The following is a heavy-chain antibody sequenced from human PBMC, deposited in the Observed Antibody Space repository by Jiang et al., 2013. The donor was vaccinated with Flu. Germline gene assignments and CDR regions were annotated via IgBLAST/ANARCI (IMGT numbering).Heavy chain of an antibody. CDR1: GYTFTTYW. V-gene: IGHV5-51*01. CDR2: IYPGDSDT. D-gene: IGHD6-19*01. J-gene: IGHJ4*02. CDR3: ARRRGSSGWYLFDY. Sequence: SCKGSGYTFTTYWIAWVRQMPGKGLEWMGIIYPGDSDTRYSPSFQGQVTISADKSISTAYLQWSSLKASDTAMYYCARRRGSSGWYLFDYWGQGTLVTVSS.